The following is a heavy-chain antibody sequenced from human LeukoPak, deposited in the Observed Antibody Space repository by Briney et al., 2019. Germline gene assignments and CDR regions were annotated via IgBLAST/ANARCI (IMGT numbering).Heavy chain of an antibody. CDR3: VRERIAVGQDY. CDR1: GFTFSSYS. Sequence: PGGSLRLSCAASGFTFSSYSMNWVRQAPGKGLEWVSYISSSSSTIYYADSVKGRFTISRDNAKNSLYLQMNSLRAEDTAVYYCVRERIAVGQDYWGQGTLVTVSS. V-gene: IGHV3-48*01. D-gene: IGHD6-19*01. CDR2: ISSSSSTI. J-gene: IGHJ4*02.